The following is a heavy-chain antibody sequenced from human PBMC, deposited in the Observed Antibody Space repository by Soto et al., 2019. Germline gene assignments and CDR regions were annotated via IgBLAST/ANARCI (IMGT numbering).Heavy chain of an antibody. CDR1: GYTFTSYD. J-gene: IGHJ6*02. CDR2: MNPNSGNT. CDR3: AREVGATRVDV. Sequence: QVQLVQSGAEVKKPGASVKVSCKASGYTFTSYDINWVRQATGQGLEWMGWMNPNSGNTGYAQKFQGRVTMTRNTXXXXXXXXXXSLRXXXXXXXYCAREVGATRVDVWGQGTTVTVSS. V-gene: IGHV1-8*01. D-gene: IGHD1-26*01.